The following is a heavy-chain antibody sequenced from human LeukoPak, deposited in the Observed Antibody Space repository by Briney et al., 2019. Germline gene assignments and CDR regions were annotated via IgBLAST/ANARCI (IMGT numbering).Heavy chain of an antibody. Sequence: ASVKVSCKASGYTFTSYGISWVRQAPGQGLEWMGGIIPIFGTANYAQKFQGRVTITADESTSTAYMELSSLRSEDTAVYYCATSGGGNDYYYYYGMDVWGKGTTVTVSS. CDR3: ATSGGGNDYYYYYGMDV. CDR1: GYTFTSYG. D-gene: IGHD3-16*01. CDR2: IIPIFGTA. J-gene: IGHJ6*04. V-gene: IGHV1-69*13.